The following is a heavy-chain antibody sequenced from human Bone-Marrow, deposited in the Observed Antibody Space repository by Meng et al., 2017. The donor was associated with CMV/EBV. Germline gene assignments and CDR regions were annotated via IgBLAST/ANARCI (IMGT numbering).Heavy chain of an antibody. CDR2: IIPIFGTA. CDR1: GGTFSSYA. D-gene: IGHD2-2*01. Sequence: SVKVSCKASGGTFSSYAISWVRQAPGQGLEWMGGIIPIFGTANYAQKFQGRVTITTDESTSTAYMELGSLRSEDTAVYYCARVGVVPAAIGGNWFDPWGQGTLATVSS. CDR3: ARVGVVPAAIGGNWFDP. J-gene: IGHJ5*02. V-gene: IGHV1-69*05.